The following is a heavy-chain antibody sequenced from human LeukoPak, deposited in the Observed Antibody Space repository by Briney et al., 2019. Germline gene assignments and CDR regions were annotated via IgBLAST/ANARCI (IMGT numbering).Heavy chain of an antibody. V-gene: IGHV4-38-2*02. D-gene: IGHD6-13*01. CDR3: ARYSSSPTYYFDY. Sequence: SETLSLTCTVSGYSISSAYYWGWIRQPPGKGLEWIGSIYHSGSTYYNPSLKSRVTISVDTSKNQFSLKLSSVTAADTAVYYCARYSSSPTYYFDYWGQGTLVTVSS. CDR2: IYHSGST. J-gene: IGHJ4*02. CDR1: GYSISSAYY.